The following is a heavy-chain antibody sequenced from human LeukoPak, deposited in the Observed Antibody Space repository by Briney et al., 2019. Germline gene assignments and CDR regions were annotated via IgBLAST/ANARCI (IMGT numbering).Heavy chain of an antibody. Sequence: GGSLRLSCAASGFTFSSYAMSWVRQAPGKGLEWVSAISGSGGSTYYADSVKGRFTISRDNSKNTLYLQMNSLRAEDTAVYYCARTVSYDILTDWGQGTLDTVSS. CDR2: ISGSGGST. CDR3: ARTVSYDILTD. D-gene: IGHD3-9*01. CDR1: GFTFSSYA. V-gene: IGHV3-23*01. J-gene: IGHJ4*02.